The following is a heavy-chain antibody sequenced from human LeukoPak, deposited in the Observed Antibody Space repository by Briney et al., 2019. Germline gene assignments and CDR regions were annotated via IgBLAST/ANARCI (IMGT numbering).Heavy chain of an antibody. V-gene: IGHV3-23*01. CDR1: GGTFSSYA. CDR2: ISGSGGST. J-gene: IGHJ4*02. CDR3: AKGRYCSSTSCSVQFGY. D-gene: IGHD2-2*01. Sequence: ASVTVSCTASGGTFSSYAMSWVRQAPGKGLEWVSAISGSGGSTYYADSVKGRFTISRDNSKNTLYLQMNSLRAEDTAVYYCAKGRYCSSTSCSVQFGYWGQGTLVTVSS.